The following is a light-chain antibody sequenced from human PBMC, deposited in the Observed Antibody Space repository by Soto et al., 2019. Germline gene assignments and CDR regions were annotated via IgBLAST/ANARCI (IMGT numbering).Light chain of an antibody. Sequence: DIQMTQSPSTLSASVGDRVTIACRASQSISTWLAWYQQSPGNAPKLLIYQASSLRSGVPSRFGGSGSGTDFTLTTGSLQPDDFASDYCPQYNSYPLTFGRGTKVEIK. CDR2: QAS. CDR1: QSISTW. CDR3: PQYNSYPLT. V-gene: IGKV1-5*03. J-gene: IGKJ4*01.